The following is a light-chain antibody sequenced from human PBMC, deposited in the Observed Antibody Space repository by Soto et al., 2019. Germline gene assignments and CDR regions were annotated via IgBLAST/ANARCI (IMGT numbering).Light chain of an antibody. Sequence: QTVVTQPPSVTGAPGQRITISCTGSNSNIGAGFGVHWYQQSPGTAPKLLTYVNTTRPSGVPDRFSASKSGTSASLAITGLREEDEAEYYCQSYDNSLIGLIFGGGTKLTVL. CDR1: NSNIGAGFG. J-gene: IGLJ2*01. CDR3: QSYDNSLIGLI. V-gene: IGLV1-40*01. CDR2: VNT.